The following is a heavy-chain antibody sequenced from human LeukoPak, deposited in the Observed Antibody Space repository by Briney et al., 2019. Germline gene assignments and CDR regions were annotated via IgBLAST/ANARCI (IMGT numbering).Heavy chain of an antibody. CDR3: ARIEDYDFWSGYYTGGFDY. J-gene: IGHJ4*02. CDR1: GGSISSGGYY. CDR2: IYYSGST. V-gene: IGHV4-31*03. Sequence: PSQTLSLTCILSGGSISSGGYYWRWIRQHPGKVLEWIGYIYYSGSTYYNPSLKSRVTISVDTSKHQFSLKLNSVTAADTAVYYCARIEDYDFWSGYYTGGFDYWGQGTLVTVSS. D-gene: IGHD3-3*01.